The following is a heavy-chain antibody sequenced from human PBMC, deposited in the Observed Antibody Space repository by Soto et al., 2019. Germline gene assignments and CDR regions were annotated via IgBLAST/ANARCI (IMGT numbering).Heavy chain of an antibody. V-gene: IGHV1-2*04. CDR3: ARASSSANIDY. D-gene: IGHD6-6*01. CDR2: INPNSGGT. Sequence: ASVKVSCKASGYTFTGYYMHWLRQAPGQGLEWMGWINPNSGGTNYAQKFQGWVTMTRDTSISTAYMELSRLRSDDTAVYYCARASSSANIDYWGQGTLVTVSS. CDR1: GYTFTGYY. J-gene: IGHJ4*02.